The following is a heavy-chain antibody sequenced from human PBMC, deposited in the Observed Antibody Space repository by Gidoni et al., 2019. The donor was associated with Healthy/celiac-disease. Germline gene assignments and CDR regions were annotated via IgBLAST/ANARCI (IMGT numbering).Heavy chain of an antibody. CDR2: IYYSGST. V-gene: IGHV4-31*03. Sequence: QVQLQESGPGLVKPSPTLSLTCTVSGGSISSCGYYWSWIRQPPGQGLEWIGYIYYSGSTYYNPSPKSRVTISVDTSKTQFPLKLSSVTAADTAVYYCARDSTLGGHREFDYWGQGTLVTVSS. CDR1: GGSISSCGYY. CDR3: ARDSTLGGHREFDY. J-gene: IGHJ4*02. D-gene: IGHD2-15*01.